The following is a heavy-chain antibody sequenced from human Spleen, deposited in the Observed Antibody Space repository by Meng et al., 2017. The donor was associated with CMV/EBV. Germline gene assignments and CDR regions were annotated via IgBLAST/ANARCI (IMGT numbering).Heavy chain of an antibody. CDR1: GGTSSSYA. CDR3: ARDRSGGNLLDY. J-gene: IGHJ4*02. CDR2: IVPVYGTT. V-gene: IGHV1-69*05. D-gene: IGHD2-15*01. Sequence: SCKASGGTSSSYAMSWVRQAPGQGLEWMGGIVPVYGTTNYAQKFQGRITITMDESTSTAYLELSSLRSEDTAIYYCARDRSGGNLLDYWGQGTLVTVSS.